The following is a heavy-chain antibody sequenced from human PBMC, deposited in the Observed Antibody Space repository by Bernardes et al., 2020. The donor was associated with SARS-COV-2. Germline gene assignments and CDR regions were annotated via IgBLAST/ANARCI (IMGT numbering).Heavy chain of an antibody. CDR3: EHRPSQWLGPYFQH. CDR2: IYWDDDK. CDR1: GFSLSTSGVG. D-gene: IGHD6-19*01. Sequence: SGPTLVKPTQTLTLTCTFSGFSLSTSGVGVGWIRQPPGKALEWLALIYWDDDKRYSPSLKSRLTITKDTSKNQVVLTMTNMDPVDTATYYCEHRPSQWLGPYFQHWGQGTLVTVSS. J-gene: IGHJ1*01. V-gene: IGHV2-5*02.